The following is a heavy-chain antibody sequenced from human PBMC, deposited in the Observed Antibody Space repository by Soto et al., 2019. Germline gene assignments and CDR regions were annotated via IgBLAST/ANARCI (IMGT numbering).Heavy chain of an antibody. D-gene: IGHD4-17*01. J-gene: IGHJ5*02. CDR3: ARRDYGGNPVGIWFAP. V-gene: IGHV5-51*01. CDR1: GYSFTSYW. CDR2: IYPGDSDT. Sequence: GESLKISCKGSGYSFTSYWIGWVRQMPGKGLEWMGIIYPGDSDTRYSPSFQGQVTISADKSISTAYLQWSSLKASDTAMYYCARRDYGGNPVGIWFAPWGQGTLVTVSS.